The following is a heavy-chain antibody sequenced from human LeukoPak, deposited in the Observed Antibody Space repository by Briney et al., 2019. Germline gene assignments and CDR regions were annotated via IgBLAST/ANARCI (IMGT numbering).Heavy chain of an antibody. CDR3: AKNLAVGATDY. CDR2: ISSLSSYI. J-gene: IGHJ4*02. V-gene: IGHV3-21*01. Sequence: GGSLRLSCAASGFTFSNYSMNWVRQAPGKGLEWVSSISSLSSYIYYADSLKGRFTISRDNAKNSLYLQMNSLRAEDTAVYYCAKNLAVGATDYWGQGTLVTVSS. D-gene: IGHD1-26*01. CDR1: GFTFSNYS.